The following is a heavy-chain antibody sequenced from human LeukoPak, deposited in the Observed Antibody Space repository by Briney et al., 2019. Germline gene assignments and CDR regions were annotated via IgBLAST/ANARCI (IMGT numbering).Heavy chain of an antibody. CDR1: GFTFDDYA. J-gene: IGHJ4*02. CDR2: ISWNSGSI. V-gene: IGHV3-9*01. Sequence: GGSLRLSCAASGFTFDDYAMHWVRQAPGKGLEWVSGISWNSGSIGYADSVKGRITISRDNAKNSLYLQMNSLRAEDTALYYCAKDGNYGSGSYLFDYWGQGTLVTVSS. D-gene: IGHD3-10*01. CDR3: AKDGNYGSGSYLFDY.